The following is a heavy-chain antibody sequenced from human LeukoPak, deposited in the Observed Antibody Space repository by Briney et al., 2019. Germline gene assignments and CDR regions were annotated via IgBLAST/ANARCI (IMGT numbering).Heavy chain of an antibody. D-gene: IGHD2-15*01. CDR2: ISDSGST. J-gene: IGHJ5*02. CDR3: ARRRIGDLTIGSDTWFDP. CDR1: GGSITNYN. Sequence: SETLSLTCTVSGGSITNYNWNWIRQPPGKGLEWIGYISDSGSTHYNPSLQSRVTISVDTSKNQFSLRLSSVTASDTAVYYCARRRIGDLTIGSDTWFDPWGQGALATVSS. V-gene: IGHV4-59*08.